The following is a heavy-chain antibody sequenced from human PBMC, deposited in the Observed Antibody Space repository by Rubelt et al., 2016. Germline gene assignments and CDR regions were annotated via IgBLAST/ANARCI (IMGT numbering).Heavy chain of an antibody. CDR3: ARDAGLGWYFDL. CDR2: ISYDESNK. Sequence: HGGSLRLSCAASGFTFNTYAMSWVRQAPGKGLDWVAGISYDESNKYYADSVKGRFTISRDNSKNTLYLQMNSLRTEDAAVYYCARDAGLGWYFDLWGRGTLVTVSS. D-gene: IGHD7-27*01. CDR1: GFTFNTYA. V-gene: IGHV3-30*04. J-gene: IGHJ2*01.